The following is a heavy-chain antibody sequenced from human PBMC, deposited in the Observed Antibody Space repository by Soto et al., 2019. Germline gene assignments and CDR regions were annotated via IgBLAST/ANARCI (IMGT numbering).Heavy chain of an antibody. V-gene: IGHV4-4*02. Sequence: QVQLQESGPGLVKPSGTLSLTCAVSGGSISSSNGWRWVRQPPGKGLEWIGEIYHSGSTNYNPSLKSRDTISVDKTKSQFSLKLSSVTAADTAVYYCARGQGTRENWFDPWGQGTLVTVSS. J-gene: IGHJ5*02. CDR2: IYHSGST. D-gene: IGHD3-10*01. CDR1: GGSISSSNG. CDR3: ARGQGTRENWFDP.